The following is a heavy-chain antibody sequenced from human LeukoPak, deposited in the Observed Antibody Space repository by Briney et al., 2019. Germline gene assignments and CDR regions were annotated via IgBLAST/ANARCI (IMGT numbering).Heavy chain of an antibody. CDR2: IKEDGSDR. CDR3: ARDKEKGSTTGSVFEI. Sequence: PGGSLRLSCAASAFTFSSYYMSWVRQAPGKGLEWVANIKEDGSDRNYVDSVKGRFTISRDNAKNSVYLQMNSLRDEDTAVYYCARDKEKGSTTGSVFEIWGQGTMVTVSS. CDR1: AFTFSSYY. J-gene: IGHJ3*02. D-gene: IGHD2/OR15-2a*01. V-gene: IGHV3-7*01.